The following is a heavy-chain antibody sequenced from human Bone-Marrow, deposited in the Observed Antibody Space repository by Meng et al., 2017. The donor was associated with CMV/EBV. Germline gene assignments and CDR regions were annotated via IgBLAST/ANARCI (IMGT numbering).Heavy chain of an antibody. J-gene: IGHJ6*02. CDR2: IWYDGSNK. Sequence: GESLKISCAASGFIFSNYEMNWVRQAPGKGLEWVAVIWYDGSNKYYADSVKGRFTISRDNSKNTLYLQMNSMRAEDTAVYYCAKVFTGYTLFGYGMDVWGQGTTVTVSS. D-gene: IGHD1-1*01. V-gene: IGHV3-33*06. CDR1: GFIFSNYE. CDR3: AKVFTGYTLFGYGMDV.